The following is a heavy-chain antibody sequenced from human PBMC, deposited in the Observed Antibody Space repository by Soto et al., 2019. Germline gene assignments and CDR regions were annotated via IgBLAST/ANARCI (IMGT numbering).Heavy chain of an antibody. V-gene: IGHV1-18*01. CDR2: ISAYNGNT. Sequence: ASVKVSCKASGYTFTSYGMSWVRQAPGQGLEWMGWISAYNGNTNYALKLQGRVTMTTDTSTSTAYMELRSLRSDDTAVYYCARSGITMVRGVITDDYYYYGMDVWGQGTTVTVSS. CDR1: GYTFTSYG. J-gene: IGHJ6*02. D-gene: IGHD3-10*01. CDR3: ARSGITMVRGVITDDYYYYGMDV.